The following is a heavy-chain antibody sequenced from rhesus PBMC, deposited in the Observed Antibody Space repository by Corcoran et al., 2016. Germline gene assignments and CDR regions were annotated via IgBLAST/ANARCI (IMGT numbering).Heavy chain of an antibody. CDR3: ARYTSEDDYGYYYTPFDY. J-gene: IGHJ4*01. CDR2: INGNSGGP. D-gene: IGHD3S6*01. Sequence: QVQLQESGPGLVKPSETLSLTCAVSGGSFSSYWWSWIRQPPGKGLEWIGEINGNSGGPNSTPSRKSRVTISKDASKNQFSLKLGSVTAADTAVYYCARYTSEDDYGYYYTPFDYWGQGVLVTVSS. V-gene: IGHV4-80*01. CDR1: GGSFSSYW.